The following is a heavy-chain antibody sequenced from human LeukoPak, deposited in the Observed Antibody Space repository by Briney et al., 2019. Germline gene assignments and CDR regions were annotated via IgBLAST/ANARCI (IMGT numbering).Heavy chain of an antibody. V-gene: IGHV1-69*04. D-gene: IGHD3-22*01. Sequence: SVKVSCKASGGTFSSYAISWVRQAPGQGLEWMGRIIPILGIANYAQKFQGRVTITADKSTSTAYMELSSLRSEDTAVFYCAREGDSSGYFDYWGQGTLVTVSS. CDR1: GGTFSSYA. J-gene: IGHJ4*02. CDR3: AREGDSSGYFDY. CDR2: IIPILGIA.